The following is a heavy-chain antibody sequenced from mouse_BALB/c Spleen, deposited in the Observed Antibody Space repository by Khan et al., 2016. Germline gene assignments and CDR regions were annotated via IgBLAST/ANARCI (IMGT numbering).Heavy chain of an antibody. CDR2: ISYSGST. Sequence: EVQLQESGPGLVKPSQSLSLTCTVTGYSITSDYAWNWIRQFPGNKLEWMGYISYSGSTSYNPSLKSRISITRDTSKNQFFLQLNSVTTEDTATYYCARAPPRWYFDVWGPGTTVTVSS. J-gene: IGHJ1*01. CDR1: GYSITSDYA. V-gene: IGHV3-2*02. CDR3: ARAPPRWYFDV.